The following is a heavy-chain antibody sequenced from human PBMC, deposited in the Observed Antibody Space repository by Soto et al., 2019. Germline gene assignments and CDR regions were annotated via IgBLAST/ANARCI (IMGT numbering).Heavy chain of an antibody. CDR2: IWGDGSNK. CDR3: VRVFDTYYFES. CDR1: GFTFSTYG. D-gene: IGHD3-9*01. V-gene: IGHV3-33*01. Sequence: QVQLVESGGSVVQPGRSLRLSCAVSGFTFSTYGMHWVRQAPGKGLEWVAVIWGDGSNKYHADSVKGRFTISRDNTKNILYYEMHSMRAEDTAVYYCVRVFDTYYFESWGQGTLVTVSS. J-gene: IGHJ4*02.